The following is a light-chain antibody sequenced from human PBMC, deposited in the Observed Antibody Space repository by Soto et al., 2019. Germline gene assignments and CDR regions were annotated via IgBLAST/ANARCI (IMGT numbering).Light chain of an antibody. CDR2: EVN. Sequence: QSALTPPAAVSGSPGQSITISCTGTSSDVGYYNLVSWYQQHPGKAPKLIIYEVNKRPSGFSNRFSGSKSGNTASLTISGLQAEDEADYYCCSYAGSTTHYVFGTGTKVTVL. CDR3: CSYAGSTTHYV. CDR1: SSDVGYYNL. J-gene: IGLJ1*01. V-gene: IGLV2-23*02.